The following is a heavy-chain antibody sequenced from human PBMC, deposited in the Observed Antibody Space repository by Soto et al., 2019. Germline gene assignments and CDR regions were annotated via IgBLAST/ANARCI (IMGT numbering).Heavy chain of an antibody. J-gene: IGHJ5*02. CDR2: INAGNGNT. CDR1: GYTFTSYA. CDR3: ARWRIPYCSGGSCYPNGKGCFDP. D-gene: IGHD2-15*01. V-gene: IGHV1-3*01. Sequence: QVQLVQSGAEVKKPGASVKVSCKASGYTFTSYAMHWVRQAPGQRLEWMGWINAGNGNTKYSQKFQGRVTITRDRSASTAYMELSSLRSEDTAVYYCARWRIPYCSGGSCYPNGKGCFDPWGQGTLVTVSS.